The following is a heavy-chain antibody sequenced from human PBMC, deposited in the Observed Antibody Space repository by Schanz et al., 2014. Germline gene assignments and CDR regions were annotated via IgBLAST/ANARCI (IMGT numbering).Heavy chain of an antibody. CDR3: ATVGSETYSIYWYFDL. V-gene: IGHV3-33*01. Sequence: QVQLEESGGGVVQPGRSLRLSCAASGFTFSAYGMHWVRQAPGKGLEWVAVIWYDGNNKYYADSVKGRFTISRDNSKNTLYLQMNSLRAEDTALYYCATVGSETYSIYWYFDLWGRGTLVTVSS. D-gene: IGHD3-10*01. J-gene: IGHJ2*01. CDR2: IWYDGNNK. CDR1: GFTFSAYG.